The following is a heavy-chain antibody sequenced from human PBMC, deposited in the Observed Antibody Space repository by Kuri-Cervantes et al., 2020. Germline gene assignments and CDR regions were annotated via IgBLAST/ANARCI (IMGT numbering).Heavy chain of an antibody. V-gene: IGHV1-69*13. CDR2: IIPIFGTA. D-gene: IGHD3-9*01. Sequence: SVKVSCKASGGTFSSYAISWVRQAPGQGLEWMGGIIPIFGTANYAQKFQGRVTITADESTSTAYMELSSLRSEDTAVYYCARGVAGVLRYFDWHPGSMYVWAQGPT. CDR3: ARGVAGVLRYFDWHPGSMYV. J-gene: IGHJ6*02. CDR1: GGTFSSYA.